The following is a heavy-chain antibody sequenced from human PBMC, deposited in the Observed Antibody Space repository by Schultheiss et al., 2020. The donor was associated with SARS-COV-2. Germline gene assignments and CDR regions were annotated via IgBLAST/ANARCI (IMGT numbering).Heavy chain of an antibody. V-gene: IGHV4-34*01. D-gene: IGHD6-6*01. CDR1: GGSFSGYY. Sequence: SETLSLTCAVYGGSFSGYYWSWIRQPPGKGLEWIGEINHSGSTNYNPSLKSRVTMSVDTSKNQFSLKLSSVTAADTAVYYCARSGKGDSSSPAGWDWGQGTLVTVSS. J-gene: IGHJ4*02. CDR2: INHSGST. CDR3: ARSGKGDSSSPAGWD.